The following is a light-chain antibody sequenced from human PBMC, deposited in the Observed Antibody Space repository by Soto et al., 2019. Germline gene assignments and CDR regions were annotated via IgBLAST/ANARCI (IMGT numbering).Light chain of an antibody. CDR2: KGS. V-gene: IGKV1-5*03. CDR3: QQYNIYIT. Sequence: DIQMTQSPSTLSASVGDRVTITCRASQSISNWLAWYQQKPGKAPKLLIYKGSTLEGGVPSRFSGSGSGTEFTLTISSLQPDDFATYYCQQYNIYITFGQGTRLEI. CDR1: QSISNW. J-gene: IGKJ5*01.